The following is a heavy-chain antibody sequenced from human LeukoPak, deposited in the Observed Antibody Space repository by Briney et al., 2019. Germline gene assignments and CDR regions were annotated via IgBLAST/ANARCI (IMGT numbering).Heavy chain of an antibody. CDR1: GFTFIDYA. CDR2: ISGSGGST. CDR3: AKDGSGSHYPLLY. V-gene: IGHV3-23*01. Sequence: GGSLRLSCVASGFTFIDYAMSWVRQAPGKGPEWVSGISGSGGSTFYADSVKGRFTISRDNSKNTLYLQMTSLRAEDTAVYYCAKDGSGSHYPLLYWGQGTLVTVSS. D-gene: IGHD3-10*01. J-gene: IGHJ4*02.